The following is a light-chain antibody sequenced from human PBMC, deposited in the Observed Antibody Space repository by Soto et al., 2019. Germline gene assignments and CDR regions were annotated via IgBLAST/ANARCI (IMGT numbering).Light chain of an antibody. CDR1: QDIVAY. J-gene: IGKJ5*01. CDR2: AAS. CDR3: QQAYGFPIT. V-gene: IGKV1D-12*01. Sequence: DIQVTQSPSSVSASVGDRVTITCRASQDIVAYLAWYQHKPGRAPEIMIRAASTLQSGVPSRFRGSGSGTDFTLTINSLKPEDFETYYCQQAYGFPITFGQGTRLEIK.